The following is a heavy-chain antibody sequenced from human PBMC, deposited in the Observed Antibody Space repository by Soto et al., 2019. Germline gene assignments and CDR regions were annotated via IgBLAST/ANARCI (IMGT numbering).Heavy chain of an antibody. D-gene: IGHD5-12*01. CDR3: ARTIPYCRDGYKFHWFDP. CDR1: GYTFTSYD. CDR2: MNPNSGKT. V-gene: IGHV1-8*01. J-gene: IGHJ5*02. Sequence: ASVKVSCKTSGYTFTSYDINWVRQATGQGLEWMGWMNPNSGKTVYAQKFQGRVTMTRNTSISTAYMELSSLRSEDTAVYYCARTIPYCRDGYKFHWFDPGGQGTLVTVSS.